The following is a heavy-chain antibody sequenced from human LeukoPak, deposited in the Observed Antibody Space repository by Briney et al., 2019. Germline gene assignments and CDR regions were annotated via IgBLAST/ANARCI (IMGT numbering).Heavy chain of an antibody. Sequence: GVSLRLSYTASGFTFGDYAMSWFRQAPGKGLAWVGFIRSKAYGGTTEYAASVKGRFTISRDDSKSIAYLQMNSLKTEDTGVYYCTRVGSLYLFDYWGQGTLVTVSS. D-gene: IGHD2-8*01. CDR3: TRVGSLYLFDY. CDR2: IRSKAYGGTT. V-gene: IGHV3-49*03. CDR1: GFTFGDYA. J-gene: IGHJ4*02.